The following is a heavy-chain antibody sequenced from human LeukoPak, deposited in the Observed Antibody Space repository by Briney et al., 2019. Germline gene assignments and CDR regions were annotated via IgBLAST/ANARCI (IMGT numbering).Heavy chain of an antibody. V-gene: IGHV3-11*01. D-gene: IGHD3-3*01. CDR1: GFTFSDYY. J-gene: IGHJ4*02. Sequence: PGGSLRLSCAASGFTFSDYYMSWIRQAPGKGLEWVSYISSSGSTIYYADSVKGRFTISRDNAKNSLYLQMNSLRAEDTAVHYCAREAYDFWSGYYNYWGQGTLVTVSS. CDR3: AREAYDFWSGYYNY. CDR2: ISSSGSTI.